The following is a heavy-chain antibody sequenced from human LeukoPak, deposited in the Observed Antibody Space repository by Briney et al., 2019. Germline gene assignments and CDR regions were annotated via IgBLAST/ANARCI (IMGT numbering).Heavy chain of an antibody. CDR1: GGSISSSSYY. Sequence: SETLSLTCTVSGGSISSSSYYWGWIRQPPGKGLEWIGSIYYSGSTYYNPSLKSRVTISVDTSKNQFSLKLSSVTAADTAVYYCARVRYNWNRDFDYWGQGTLVTVSS. CDR2: IYYSGST. D-gene: IGHD1-20*01. CDR3: ARVRYNWNRDFDY. J-gene: IGHJ4*02. V-gene: IGHV4-39*07.